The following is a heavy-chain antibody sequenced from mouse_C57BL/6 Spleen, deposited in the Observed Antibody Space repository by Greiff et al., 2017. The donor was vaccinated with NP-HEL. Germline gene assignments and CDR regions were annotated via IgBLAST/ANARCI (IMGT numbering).Heavy chain of an antibody. CDR2: ISYSGST. Sequence: EVKLMESGPGLAKPSQTLSLTCSVTGYSISSDYWNWIRKFPGNKLEYMGYISYSGSTYYNPSLKSRISITRDTSKNQYYLQLNSVTTEDTATYYCARYYDYDRGYFDYWGQGTTLTVSS. CDR3: ARYYDYDRGYFDY. D-gene: IGHD2-4*01. V-gene: IGHV3-8*01. J-gene: IGHJ2*01. CDR1: GYSISSDY.